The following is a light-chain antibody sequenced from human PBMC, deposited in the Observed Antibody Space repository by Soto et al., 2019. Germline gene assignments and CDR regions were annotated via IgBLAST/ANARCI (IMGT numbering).Light chain of an antibody. Sequence: EVVLTQAPGTLSLSPGERATLSCRASQSVRNRLLARYQQKPGQAPRLLIYGASSRAAGIPDRVSGSGSGTDFTLTISRLEPEDFAVYYCQQYGSSPQTFGQGTKLEIK. CDR3: QQYGSSPQT. J-gene: IGKJ2*01. CDR1: QSVRNRL. CDR2: GAS. V-gene: IGKV3-20*01.